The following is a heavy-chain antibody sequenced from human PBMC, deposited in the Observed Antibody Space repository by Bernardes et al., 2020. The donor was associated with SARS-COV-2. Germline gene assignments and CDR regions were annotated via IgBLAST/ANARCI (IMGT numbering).Heavy chain of an antibody. CDR2: ISWDGGST. V-gene: IGHV3-43*01. Sequence: GGSLRLSCAASGFTFDDYTMHWVRQAPGKGLEWVSLISWDGGSTYYADSVKGRFTISRDNSKNSLYLQMNSLRTEDTALYYCAKDQSSSWYSPPTYGMDVWGQGTTVTVSS. J-gene: IGHJ6*02. CDR1: GFTFDDYT. CDR3: AKDQSSSWYSPPTYGMDV. D-gene: IGHD6-13*01.